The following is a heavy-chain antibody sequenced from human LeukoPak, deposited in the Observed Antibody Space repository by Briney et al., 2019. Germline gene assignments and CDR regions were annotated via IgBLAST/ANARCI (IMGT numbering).Heavy chain of an antibody. CDR3: SSGDAHAFDI. CDR2: INGDGSGT. J-gene: IGHJ3*02. CDR1: GFTFSSYW. D-gene: IGHD3-10*01. Sequence: GRSLRLSCAASGFTFSSYWMHWVRQAPGKGLVWVSRINGDGSGTSYADSVKGRFTVSRDNAKSTLYLQMNSLRAEDMAVYYCSSGDAHAFDIWGQGTMVTVSS. V-gene: IGHV3-74*01.